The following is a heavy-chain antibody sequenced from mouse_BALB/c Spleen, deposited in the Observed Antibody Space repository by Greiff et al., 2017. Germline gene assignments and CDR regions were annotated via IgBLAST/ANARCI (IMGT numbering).Heavy chain of an antibody. D-gene: IGHD2-1*01. Sequence: VKLMESGPGLVQPSQSLSITCTVSGFSLTSYGVHWVRQSPGKGLEWLGVIWSGGSTDYNAAFISRLSISKDNSKSQVFFKMNSLQADDTAIYYCARNWDGNYYYAMDYWGQGTSVTVSS. CDR3: ARNWDGNYYYAMDY. J-gene: IGHJ4*01. CDR1: GFSLTSYG. V-gene: IGHV2-4-1*01. CDR2: IWSGGST.